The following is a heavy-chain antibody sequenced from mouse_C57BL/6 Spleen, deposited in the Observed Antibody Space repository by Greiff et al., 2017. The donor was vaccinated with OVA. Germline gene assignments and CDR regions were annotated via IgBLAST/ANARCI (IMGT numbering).Heavy chain of an antibody. Sequence: QVQLKQPGAELVRPGSSVKLSCKASGYTFTSYWMHGVKQRPIQGLEWIGNIDPSDSETHYNQKFKDKATLTVDKSSSTAYMQLSSLTSEDSAVYYCARSDYYAFFDYWGQGTTLTVSS. J-gene: IGHJ2*01. CDR2: IDPSDSET. D-gene: IGHD1-1*01. CDR3: ARSDYYAFFDY. CDR1: GYTFTSYW. V-gene: IGHV1-52*01.